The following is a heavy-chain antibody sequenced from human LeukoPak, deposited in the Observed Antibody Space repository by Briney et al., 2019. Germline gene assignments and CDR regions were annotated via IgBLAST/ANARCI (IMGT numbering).Heavy chain of an antibody. J-gene: IGHJ4*02. CDR1: GFTFSSYS. Sequence: GGSLRLSCAASGFTFSSYSVNWVRQAPGKGLEWVSSISSSGSYIYYADSVKGRFTISRDNAKNSLYLQMNSLRAEDTALYYCAKGEVGATRHFDYWGQGTLVTVSS. D-gene: IGHD1-26*01. V-gene: IGHV3-21*04. CDR2: ISSSGSYI. CDR3: AKGEVGATRHFDY.